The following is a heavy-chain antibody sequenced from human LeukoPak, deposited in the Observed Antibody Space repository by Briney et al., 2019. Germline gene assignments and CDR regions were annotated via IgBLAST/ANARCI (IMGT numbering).Heavy chain of an antibody. CDR3: ARGCLVRGVRSRPGVGY. Sequence: ASVKVSCKASVYTFTGYYMHWVRQAPGQGLEWMGWINPNSGGTNYAQKFQGRVTMTRDTSISTAYMELSRLRSDDTAVYYCARGCLVRGVRSRPGVGYWGQGTLVTVSS. CDR1: VYTFTGYY. D-gene: IGHD3-10*01. CDR2: INPNSGGT. V-gene: IGHV1-2*02. J-gene: IGHJ4*02.